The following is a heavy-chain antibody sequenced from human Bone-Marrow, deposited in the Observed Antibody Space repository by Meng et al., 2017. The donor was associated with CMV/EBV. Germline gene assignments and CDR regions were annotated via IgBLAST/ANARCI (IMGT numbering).Heavy chain of an antibody. Sequence: ASVKVSCKASGYSFTSYGISWVRQAPGQGLEWMGWISAYNGNTNYAQKLQGRVTMTTDTSTSTAYMELRSLRSDDTAVYYCAREGGQASITIFYYYYYGMDVWGQGTTVTVSS. CDR1: GYSFTSYG. CDR2: ISAYNGNT. J-gene: IGHJ6*02. D-gene: IGHD3-3*01. V-gene: IGHV1-18*01. CDR3: AREGGQASITIFYYYYYGMDV.